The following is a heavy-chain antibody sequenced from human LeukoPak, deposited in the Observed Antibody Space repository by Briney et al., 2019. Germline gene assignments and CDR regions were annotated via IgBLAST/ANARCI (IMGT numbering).Heavy chain of an antibody. CDR3: ARAFNYDFWSGYKENWFDP. CDR2: INPNSGGT. V-gene: IGHV1-2*06. D-gene: IGHD3-3*01. Sequence: ASVKVSCKASGYTFTGYYMHWLRQAPGQGLEWMGRINPNSGGTNYAQKFQGRVTMTRDTSISTAYMELSRLRSDDTAVYYCARAFNYDFWSGYKENWFDPWGQGTLVTVSS. CDR1: GYTFTGYY. J-gene: IGHJ5*02.